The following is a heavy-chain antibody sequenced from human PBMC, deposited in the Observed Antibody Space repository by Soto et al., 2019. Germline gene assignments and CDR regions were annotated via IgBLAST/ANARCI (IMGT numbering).Heavy chain of an antibody. J-gene: IGHJ6*02. V-gene: IGHV3-33*01. CDR3: ARDYYYDSSGYYYYYYGTDV. CDR1: GFTFSSYG. D-gene: IGHD3-22*01. Sequence: PGGSLRLSCAASGFTFSSYGMHWVRQAPGKGLEWVAVIWYDGSNKYYADSVKGRFTISRDNSKNTLYLQMNSLRAEDTAVYYCARDYYYDSSGYYYYYYGTDVWGQGTTVTVSS. CDR2: IWYDGSNK.